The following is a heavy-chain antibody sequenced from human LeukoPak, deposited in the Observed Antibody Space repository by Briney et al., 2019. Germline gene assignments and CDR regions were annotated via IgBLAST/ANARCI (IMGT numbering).Heavy chain of an antibody. CDR1: GGSISSSSYC. V-gene: IGHV4-39*07. Sequence: SETLSLTCTVSGGSISSSSYCWGWIRQPPGKGLEWIGEINHSGSTNYNPSLKSRVTISVDTSKNQFSLKLSSVTAADTAVYYCARIPGLGFGEDYWGQGTLVTVSS. CDR2: INHSGST. J-gene: IGHJ4*02. CDR3: ARIPGLGFGEDY. D-gene: IGHD3-10*01.